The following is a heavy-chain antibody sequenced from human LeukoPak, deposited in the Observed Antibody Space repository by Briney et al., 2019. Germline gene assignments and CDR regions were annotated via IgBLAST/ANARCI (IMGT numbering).Heavy chain of an antibody. D-gene: IGHD6-6*01. J-gene: IGHJ5*01. CDR2: IKQDGSER. CDR3: AREVAARRLGSWVDP. V-gene: IGHV3-7*01. CDR1: GFIISSYW. Sequence: GGSLRLSCAASGFIISSYWMTWVRQAPGKGLEWVANIKQDGSERNYVDSVRGRFTVSRDNAKNSLYLQMNSLRVEDTAVYYCAREVAARRLGSWVDPWGQGTPVIVSS.